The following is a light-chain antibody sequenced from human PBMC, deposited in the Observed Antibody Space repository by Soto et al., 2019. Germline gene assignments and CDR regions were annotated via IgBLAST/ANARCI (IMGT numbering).Light chain of an antibody. Sequence: QSALTQPPSASGSPGQSVTISCTGTSSDVGGYNYVSWYQQHPGKAPKLMIYEVTKRPSGVPDRFSGSKSGSTASLTVSGRQAEDEADYYCSSYAGSNTWVFGGGTKLTVL. V-gene: IGLV2-8*01. CDR2: EVT. CDR1: SSDVGGYNY. J-gene: IGLJ3*02. CDR3: SSYAGSNTWV.